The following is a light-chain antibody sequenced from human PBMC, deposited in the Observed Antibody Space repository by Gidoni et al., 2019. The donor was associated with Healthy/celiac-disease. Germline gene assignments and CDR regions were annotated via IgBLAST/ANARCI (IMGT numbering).Light chain of an antibody. CDR2: AAS. Sequence: DIQMTQSPSSLSASVGDRVTITCRASQSISSYLNWYQQKVGKAPKLLIYAASSLQSGVTSRFSGSGSGTDFTLTINSLQPEDFATYYCQQSFSTPFTFGPGTKVDIK. J-gene: IGKJ3*01. CDR1: QSISSY. V-gene: IGKV1-39*01. CDR3: QQSFSTPFT.